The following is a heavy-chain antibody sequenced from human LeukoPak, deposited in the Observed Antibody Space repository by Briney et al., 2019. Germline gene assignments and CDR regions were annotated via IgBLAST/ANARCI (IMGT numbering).Heavy chain of an antibody. J-gene: IGHJ4*02. CDR3: AKGTEYSSSSVYFDY. V-gene: IGHV3-23*01. Sequence: GGSLRLSCAASGFTFSSYAMSWVRQAPGKGLEWVSAISGSGGSTYYADSVKGRYTISRDNSNNTLYLQMNSLRAEDTAVYYCAKGTEYSSSSVYFDYWGQGTLVTVSS. D-gene: IGHD6-6*01. CDR1: GFTFSSYA. CDR2: ISGSGGST.